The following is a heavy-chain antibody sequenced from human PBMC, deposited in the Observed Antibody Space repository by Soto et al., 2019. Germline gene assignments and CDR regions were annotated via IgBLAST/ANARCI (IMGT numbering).Heavy chain of an antibody. CDR2: ISAYNGNT. CDR1: GYTFTSYG. D-gene: IGHD3-3*01. Sequence: QVQLVQSGAEVKKPGASVKVSCKASGYTFTSYGISWVRQAPGQGLEWMGWISAYNGNTNYAQKLQGRVIMTTDTSTSTAYMELRSLRSDDTAVYYCARDRYYDFWSGYYGAFDIWGQGTMVTVSS. J-gene: IGHJ3*02. CDR3: ARDRYYDFWSGYYGAFDI. V-gene: IGHV1-18*01.